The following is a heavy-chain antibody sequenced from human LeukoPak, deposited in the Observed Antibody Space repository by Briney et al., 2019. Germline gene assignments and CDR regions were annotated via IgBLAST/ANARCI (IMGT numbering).Heavy chain of an antibody. Sequence: SETLSLTCTVSGGFISSGGYYWSWIRQPPGKGLEWIGYIYHSGSTYYNPSLKSRVTISVDRSKNQFSLKLSSVTAADTAVYYCAREGVGATGGFDYWGQGTPVTVSS. CDR2: IYHSGST. D-gene: IGHD1-26*01. CDR3: AREGVGATGGFDY. V-gene: IGHV4-30-2*01. CDR1: GGFISSGGYY. J-gene: IGHJ4*02.